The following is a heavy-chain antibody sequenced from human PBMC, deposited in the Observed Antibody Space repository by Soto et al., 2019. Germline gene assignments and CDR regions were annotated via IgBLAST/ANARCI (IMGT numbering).Heavy chain of an antibody. CDR1: GFTFSSYA. Sequence: GGYLGLCCAASGFTFSSYAMSWVRQAPGKGLEWVSAISGSGGSTYYADSVKGRFTISRDNSKNTLYLQMNSLRAEDTAVYYCAKYLAALPATMWYWGPGTPVTVSS. CDR2: ISGSGGST. D-gene: IGHD6-6*01. J-gene: IGHJ4*02. CDR3: AKYLAALPATMWY. V-gene: IGHV3-23*01.